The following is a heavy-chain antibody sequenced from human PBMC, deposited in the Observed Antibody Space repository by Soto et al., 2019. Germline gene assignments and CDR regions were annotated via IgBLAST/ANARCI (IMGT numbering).Heavy chain of an antibody. V-gene: IGHV3-23*01. D-gene: IGHD5-12*01. CDR1: GFTFSSYA. CDR3: AKPSGSGYAPFDY. Sequence: EVQLLESGGGLVQPGGSLRLSCAASGFTFSSYAMSWVRQAPGKGLEWVSAISGSGGSTYYADSVKGRFTISRDNSKNTLYLKMNSLRAEDTAVYYCAKPSGSGYAPFDYWGQGTLVTVSS. CDR2: ISGSGGST. J-gene: IGHJ4*02.